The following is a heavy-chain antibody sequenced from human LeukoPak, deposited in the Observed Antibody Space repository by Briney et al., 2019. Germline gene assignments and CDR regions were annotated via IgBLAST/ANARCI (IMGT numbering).Heavy chain of an antibody. D-gene: IGHD6-13*01. V-gene: IGHV3-33*01. Sequence: GRPLTLSCAASGFTFSSYGMHWVRQAPPKGRDWVAVIWYVGSNKYYADSVKGRFTISRDNSKNTLYLQMNSLRAEDTAVYYCARDRGSSWYIFEWYVNSTGLDYWGQGTLVTVSS. CDR1: GFTFSSYG. CDR2: IWYVGSNK. CDR3: ARDRGSSWYIFEWYVNSTGLDY. J-gene: IGHJ4*02.